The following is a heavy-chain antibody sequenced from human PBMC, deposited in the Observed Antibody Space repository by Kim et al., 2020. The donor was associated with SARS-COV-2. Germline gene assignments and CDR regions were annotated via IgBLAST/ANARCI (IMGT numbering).Heavy chain of an antibody. J-gene: IGHJ4*02. Sequence: ASVKVSCKASGYTFTSYAMNWVRQAPGQGLECMGWINTNTGNPTYAQGFTGRFVFSLDTSVSTAYLQISSLKAEDTAVYYCAREGKLLWFGELFHFDYWGQGTLVTVSS. CDR2: INTNTGNP. CDR1: GYTFTSYA. D-gene: IGHD3-10*01. V-gene: IGHV7-4-1*02. CDR3: AREGKLLWFGELFHFDY.